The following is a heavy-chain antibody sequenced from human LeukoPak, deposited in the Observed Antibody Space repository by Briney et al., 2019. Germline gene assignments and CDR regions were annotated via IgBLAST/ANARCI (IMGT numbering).Heavy chain of an antibody. CDR3: GRGRPRGYSGYVIDY. CDR2: IYSGGST. V-gene: IGHV3-53*01. J-gene: IGHJ4*02. CDR1: GFTVSSNY. D-gene: IGHD5-12*01. Sequence: QPGGSLRLSCAASGFTVSSNYMSWVRQAPGKGLEWVSVIYSGGSTYYADSVKGRFTISRDNAKNTLYLQMNSLRAEDTAAFYCGRGRPRGYSGYVIDYWGQGTPITVSS.